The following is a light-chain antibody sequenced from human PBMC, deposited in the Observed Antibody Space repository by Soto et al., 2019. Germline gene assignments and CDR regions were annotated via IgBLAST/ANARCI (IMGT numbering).Light chain of an antibody. CDR2: DVS. J-gene: IGLJ1*01. CDR3: SSYTTSNTRQIV. CDR1: SSDVGGYNY. V-gene: IGLV2-14*01. Sequence: QSALTQPASVSGSPGQSITISCTGTSSDVGGYNYVSWYQQHPGKAPKFMIYDVSNRPSGVSNRFSGSKSGNTASLTISRLQVEDEADYYCSSYTTSNTRQIVFGTGTKVTVL.